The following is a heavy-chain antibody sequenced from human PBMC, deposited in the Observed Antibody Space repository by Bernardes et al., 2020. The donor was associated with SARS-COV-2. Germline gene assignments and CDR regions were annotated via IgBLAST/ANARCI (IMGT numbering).Heavy chain of an antibody. CDR3: ARRSMDY. J-gene: IGHJ4*02. V-gene: IGHV1-18*01. CDR2: ISGYNANT. CDR1: GYTFSNFG. Sequence: ASVKVSCKASGYTFSNFGISLVRQAPGQGLEWMGWISGYNANTNYAQKFQGRVTMTTDTSTSTAYMELRSLRSDDTAVYYCARRSMDYWGQGTLVTVSS.